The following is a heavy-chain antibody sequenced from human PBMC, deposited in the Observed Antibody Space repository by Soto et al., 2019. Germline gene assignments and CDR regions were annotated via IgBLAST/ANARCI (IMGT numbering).Heavy chain of an antibody. V-gene: IGHV3-74*01. D-gene: IGHD2-21*01. CDR1: GFTFSSNW. Sequence: EMQLLESGGDLVQPGGSLRLSCATSGFTFSSNWMHWVRRVPGRGLVWVSRINTDGSRTSYEDSVEGRFTISRDNAKNTVYLQMNSLRAEDTAVYYCARDGEGFWGQGTLVTVSS. CDR2: INTDGSRT. CDR3: ARDGEGF. J-gene: IGHJ4*02.